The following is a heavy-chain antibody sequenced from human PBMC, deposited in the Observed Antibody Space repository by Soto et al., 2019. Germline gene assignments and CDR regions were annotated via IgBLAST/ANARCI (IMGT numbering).Heavy chain of an antibody. Sequence: SETLSLTCTVSGGSISSSSYYWGWIRQPPGKGLEWIGSIYYSGSTYYNPSLKSRVTISVDTSKNQFSLKLSSVTAADTAVYYCALGEADCLSPRQFDYRAQRTPVTGSS. V-gene: IGHV4-39*01. CDR3: ALGEADCLSPRQFDY. J-gene: IGHJ4*02. CDR1: GGSISSSSYY. CDR2: IYYSGST. D-gene: IGHD3-9*01.